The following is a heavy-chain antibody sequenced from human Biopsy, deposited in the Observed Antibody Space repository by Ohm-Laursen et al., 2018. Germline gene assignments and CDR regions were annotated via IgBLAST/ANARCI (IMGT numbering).Heavy chain of an antibody. CDR2: INPSGSTT. J-gene: IGHJ4*02. CDR3: ARNTGWYGDLYYFDY. V-gene: IGHV1-46*01. Sequence: SSVKVSCKASGYSFTSYYMHWVRQAPGQGLEWMGMINPSGSTTSYPQIFQGRVTMARDTSKSTVYMELSSLRSADTAVYFCARNTGWYGDLYYFDYWGQGTLATVSS. D-gene: IGHD6-19*01. CDR1: GYSFTSYY.